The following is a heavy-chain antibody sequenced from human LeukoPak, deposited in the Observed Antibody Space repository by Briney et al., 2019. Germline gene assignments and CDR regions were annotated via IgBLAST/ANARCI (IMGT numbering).Heavy chain of an antibody. J-gene: IGHJ2*01. CDR3: ARHEGYCRNTICIENWYFDL. V-gene: IGHV4-39*01. D-gene: IGHD2-2*01. CDR2: IYYNGRT. Sequence: PSETLSLTCTVSGGSISSSNYYWGWIRQPPGKGLEWIGSIYYNGRTFYNPSLKSRVTISVDTSKNRFSLKLSSVTAADTAVYYCARHEGYCRNTICIENWYFDLWGRGTLITVSS. CDR1: GGSISSSNYY.